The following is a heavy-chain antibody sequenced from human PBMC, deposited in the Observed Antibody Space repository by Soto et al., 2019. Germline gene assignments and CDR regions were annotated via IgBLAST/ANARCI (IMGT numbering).Heavy chain of an antibody. V-gene: IGHV1-46*01. CDR2: VNPSGGHN. CDR1: GDTFTDYY. D-gene: IGHD2-21*02. Sequence: QVQLVQSGAEVKKPGASVKVSCKSSGDTFTDYYIHWVRQAPGQGLEWMGTVNPSGGHNNYAQHFLDTMTMTRDTATSTLYMALTSLTSDDTAIYYCARGGRVLVVTAALDHWGTGTLVSVSS. CDR3: ARGGRVLVVTAALDH. J-gene: IGHJ4*02.